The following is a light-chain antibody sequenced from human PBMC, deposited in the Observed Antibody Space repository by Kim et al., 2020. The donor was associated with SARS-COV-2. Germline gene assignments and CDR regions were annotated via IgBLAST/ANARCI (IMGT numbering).Light chain of an antibody. V-gene: IGLV2-18*02. CDR1: CSDVGGYNP. Sequence: QSVTLVFTGTCSDVGGYNPVSRDQQPPGTAPKLLIYEVSNLPSGVPDRFSGSKSGNTASLTISGLQAEDEADYYCSSYTSSSTFVVFGGGTQLTVL. CDR3: SSYTSSSTFVV. J-gene: IGLJ2*01. CDR2: EVS.